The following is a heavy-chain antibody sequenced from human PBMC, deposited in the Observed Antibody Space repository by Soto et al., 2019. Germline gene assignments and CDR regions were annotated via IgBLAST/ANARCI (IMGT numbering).Heavy chain of an antibody. CDR2: IIPIFGTA. V-gene: IGHV1-69*13. CDR3: ARYNWYYAFLYDLFYS. D-gene: IGHD1-7*01. Sequence: SSVKVSCKASGYTFTSYGISWGRQAPGQGLEWMGGIIPIFGTANYAQKFQGRVTITADESTSTAYMELSSLRSEDTAVYYCARYNWYYAFLYDLFYSCGQGPPVTVSS. CDR1: GYTFTSYG. J-gene: IGHJ5*01.